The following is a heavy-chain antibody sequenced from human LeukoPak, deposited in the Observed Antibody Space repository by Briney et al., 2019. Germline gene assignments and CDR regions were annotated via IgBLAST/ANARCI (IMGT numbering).Heavy chain of an antibody. CDR3: ARAHMTTVTLGDY. V-gene: IGHV1-18*01. D-gene: IGHD4-11*01. J-gene: IGHJ4*02. CDR2: ISAYNGNT. Sequence: ASVKVSCKASGYTFTSYGISWVRQAPGQGLEWMGWISAYNGNTNYAQKFQGRVTLTRDTPISTAYMEVSRLRSDDTAVYYCARAHMTTVTLGDYWGQGTLVTVSS. CDR1: GYTFTSYG.